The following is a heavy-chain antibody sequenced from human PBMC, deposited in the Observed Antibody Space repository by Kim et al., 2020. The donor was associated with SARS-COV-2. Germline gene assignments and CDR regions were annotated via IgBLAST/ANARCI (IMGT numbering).Heavy chain of an antibody. CDR2: INHSGST. V-gene: IGHV4-34*01. J-gene: IGHJ4*02. CDR1: GGSFSGYY. D-gene: IGHD3-10*01. CDR3: ARGHYGSGSYFVGFDY. Sequence: SQTLSLTCAVYGGSFSGYYWSWIRQPPGKGLEWIGEINHSGSTNYNPSLKSRVTISVDTSKNQFSLKLSSVTAADTAVYYCARGHYGSGSYFVGFDYWGQGTLVTVSS.